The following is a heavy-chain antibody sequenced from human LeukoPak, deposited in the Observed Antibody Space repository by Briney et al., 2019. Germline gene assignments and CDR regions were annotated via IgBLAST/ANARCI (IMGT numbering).Heavy chain of an antibody. J-gene: IGHJ4*02. CDR3: AKSLVGATSRFDY. CDR1: GFTFSSYA. Sequence: GGSLRLSCAASGFTFSSYAMSWVRQAPGKGLEWISAISGSGGSTYYADSVKGRFTISRDNSKNTLYLQMNSLRAEDTAVYYCAKSLVGATSRFDYWGQGTLVTVSS. D-gene: IGHD1-26*01. CDR2: ISGSGGST. V-gene: IGHV3-23*01.